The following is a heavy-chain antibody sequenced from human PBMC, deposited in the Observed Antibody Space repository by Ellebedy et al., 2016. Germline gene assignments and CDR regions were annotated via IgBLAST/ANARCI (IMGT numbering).Heavy chain of an antibody. V-gene: IGHV4-31*03. CDR3: ARGGVVPGASTAEYFQR. Sequence: SETLSLXXTVSGGFISSGGYYWSWIRQHPGKGLEWIGYIYRSGSTYYNPSLKSRITISVDTSKNQFSLKLSSVTAADTAVYYCARGGVVPGASTAEYFQRWGQGTLVTVSS. CDR1: GGFISSGGYY. D-gene: IGHD2-2*01. J-gene: IGHJ1*01. CDR2: IYRSGST.